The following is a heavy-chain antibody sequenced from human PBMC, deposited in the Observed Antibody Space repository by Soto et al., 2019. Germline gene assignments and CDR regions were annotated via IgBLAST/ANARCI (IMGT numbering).Heavy chain of an antibody. CDR1: GFTFSSYA. CDR2: ISFDGSNK. Sequence: GGSLRLSCAASGFTFSSYAMHWVRQAPGKGRVWVAVISFDGSNKYYADSVKGRFTISRDNSKNTLYLQMNSLRAEDTAVYYCARDGLATTVFYYWGQGTLVTVSS. J-gene: IGHJ4*02. D-gene: IGHD5-12*01. V-gene: IGHV3-30-3*01. CDR3: ARDGLATTVFYY.